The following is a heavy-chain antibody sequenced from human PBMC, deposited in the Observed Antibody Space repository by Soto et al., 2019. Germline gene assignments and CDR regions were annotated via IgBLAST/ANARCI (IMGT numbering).Heavy chain of an antibody. Sequence: QVQLVESGGGVVQPGRSLRLSCAASGFTFSSYGMHWVRQAPGKGLEWVAVIWYDGSNKYYADSVKGRFTISRDNSKNTLYLQMNSRRAEDTAVYYCARDCAGYSSGLYQRGGFDYWGQGTLVTVSS. CDR2: IWYDGSNK. J-gene: IGHJ4*02. V-gene: IGHV3-33*01. CDR1: GFTFSSYG. D-gene: IGHD6-19*01. CDR3: ARDCAGYSSGLYQRGGFDY.